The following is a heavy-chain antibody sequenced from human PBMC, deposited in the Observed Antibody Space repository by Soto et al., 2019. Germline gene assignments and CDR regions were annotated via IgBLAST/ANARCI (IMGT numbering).Heavy chain of an antibody. J-gene: IGHJ4*02. CDR2: FYYSQST. V-gene: IGHV4-39*01. CDR3: ARRSTVTYDY. D-gene: IGHD4-17*01. Sequence: QLQLQESGPELVKPSETLSLNCPVSGGSLTSNSYYWAWIRQPPGKGLEWIGSFYYSQSTYFNPSLKSRVTISVETSKNQYSLKLSAVTAADTAVYYCARRSTVTYDYWGQGILVTVSS. CDR1: GGSLTSNSYY.